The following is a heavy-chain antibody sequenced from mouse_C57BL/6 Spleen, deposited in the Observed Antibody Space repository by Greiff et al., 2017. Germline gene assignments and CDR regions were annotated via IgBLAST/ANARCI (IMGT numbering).Heavy chain of an antibody. D-gene: IGHD1-3*01. J-gene: IGHJ3*01. CDR2: IDPENGDT. V-gene: IGHV14-4*01. CDR1: GFNIKDDY. CDR3: TTGGKGAY. Sequence: EVKLQESGAELVRPGASVKLSCTASGFNIKDDYMHWVKQRPEQGLEWIGWIDPENGDTEYASKFQGKATITADTSSNTAYLQLSSLTSEDTAVYYCTTGGKGAYWGQGTLVTVSA.